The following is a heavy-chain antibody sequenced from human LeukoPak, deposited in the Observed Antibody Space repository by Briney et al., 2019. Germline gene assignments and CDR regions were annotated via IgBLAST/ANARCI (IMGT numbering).Heavy chain of an antibody. CDR3: ARGGYYDSSGYYVYYYYYYMDV. J-gene: IGHJ6*03. D-gene: IGHD3-22*01. V-gene: IGHV4-59*01. Sequence: PSETLSLTCTVCVGSNSSYYWSWIRQPPGKGLEWIGYIYYSGSTNYNPSLKSRVTISVDTSKNQFSLKLSSVTAADTAVYYCARGGYYDSSGYYVYYYYYYMDVWGKGTTVTISS. CDR1: VGSNSSYY. CDR2: IYYSGST.